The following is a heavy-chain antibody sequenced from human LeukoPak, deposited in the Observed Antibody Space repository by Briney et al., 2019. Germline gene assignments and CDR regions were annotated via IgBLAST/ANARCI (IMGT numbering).Heavy chain of an antibody. D-gene: IGHD3-3*01. CDR3: AREEYYDFWSGYSHGWFDP. V-gene: IGHV1-69*05. J-gene: IGHJ5*02. Sequence: GASVKVSCKTSGGTFSSYAISWVRQAPGQGLEWMGGIIPIFGIANYAQKFQGRVTITTDESTSTAYMELSSLRSEDTAVYYCAREEYYDFWSGYSHGWFDPWGQGTLVTVSS. CDR2: IIPIFGIA. CDR1: GGTFSSYA.